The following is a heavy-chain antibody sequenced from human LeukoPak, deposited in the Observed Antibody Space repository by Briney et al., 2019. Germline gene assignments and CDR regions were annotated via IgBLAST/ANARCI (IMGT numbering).Heavy chain of an antibody. V-gene: IGHV3-23*01. J-gene: IGHJ4*02. Sequence: GGSLRLSCAASGFTFSSYAMSWVRQAPGKGLEWVSGISGSGDRTYYADSVKGRFSISRDNAKNSLYLQMNSLRVEDTAVYYCARDVKGRWELLGSHDYWGQGTLVTASS. CDR2: ISGSGDRT. CDR1: GFTFSSYA. D-gene: IGHD1-26*01. CDR3: ARDVKGRWELLGSHDY.